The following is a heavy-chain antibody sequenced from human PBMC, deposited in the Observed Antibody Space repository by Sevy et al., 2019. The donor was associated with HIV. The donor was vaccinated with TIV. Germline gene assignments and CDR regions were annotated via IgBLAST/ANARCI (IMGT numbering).Heavy chain of an antibody. Sequence: SETLSLTCSVSGGSIIRGDYYLSWVRQPPGRGLEWIGYIHYTGSTDYNPSLESRVTISVDTSKNQFSLKLTSVTAADTAVYYCARDEGDYGDKSYYYGMDVWGRGTTVTVSS. J-gene: IGHJ6*02. V-gene: IGHV4-30-4*01. D-gene: IGHD4-17*01. CDR1: GGSIIRGDYY. CDR3: ARDEGDYGDKSYYYGMDV. CDR2: IHYTGST.